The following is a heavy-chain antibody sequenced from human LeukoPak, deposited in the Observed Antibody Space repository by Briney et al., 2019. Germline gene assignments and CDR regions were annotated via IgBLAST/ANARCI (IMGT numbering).Heavy chain of an antibody. V-gene: IGHV3-21*01. D-gene: IGHD2-15*01. CDR2: ISSSSSYI. Sequence: GGSLRLSCAASGFTFSSYSMNWVRQAPGKGLEWVSSISSSSSYIYYADSVKGRFTISRDNAKNSLYLQMNSLRAEDTAVYYCARGSPRVYYFDYWGQGTLVTVSS. CDR3: ARGSPRVYYFDY. CDR1: GFTFSSYS. J-gene: IGHJ4*02.